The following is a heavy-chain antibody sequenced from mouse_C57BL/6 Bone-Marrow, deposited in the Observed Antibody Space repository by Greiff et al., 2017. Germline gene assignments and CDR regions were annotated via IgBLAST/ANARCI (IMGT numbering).Heavy chain of an antibody. J-gene: IGHJ3*01. V-gene: IGHV5-4*03. D-gene: IGHD4-1*01. CDR3: ARQVWTGTCAY. CDR2: ISDGGSYT. CDR1: GFTFSSYA. Sequence: EVKLMESGGGLVKPGGSLKLSCAASGFTFSSYAMSWVRQTPEKRLEWVATISDGGSYTYYPDNVKGRFTISRDNAKNNLYLQMSHLKSEDTAMYYCARQVWTGTCAYWGQGTLVTVSA.